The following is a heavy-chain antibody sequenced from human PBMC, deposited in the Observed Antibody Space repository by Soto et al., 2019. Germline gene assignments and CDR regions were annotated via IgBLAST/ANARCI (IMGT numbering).Heavy chain of an antibody. D-gene: IGHD6-6*01. J-gene: IGHJ5*02. CDR1: GYSVSSNSAA. V-gene: IGHV6-1*01. CDR3: ARDKEEVYSSSQWFDP. Sequence: PSQTLSLTCAISGYSVSSNSAAWNWIRQSPSRGLEWLGRTYYRSKWYNDYAVSVKSRITINPDTSKNQFSLQLNSVTPEDTAVYYCARDKEEVYSSSQWFDPWGQGTLVTVSS. CDR2: TYYRSKWYN.